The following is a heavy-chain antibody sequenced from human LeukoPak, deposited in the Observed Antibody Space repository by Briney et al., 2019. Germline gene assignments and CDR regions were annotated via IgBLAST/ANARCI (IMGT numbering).Heavy chain of an antibody. CDR3: GRELMNSGYDY. J-gene: IGHJ4*02. CDR1: GGTFSSYA. D-gene: IGHD5-12*01. Sequence: ASVKVSCKASGGTFSSYAISWVRQAPGQGLEWMGGIIPIFGTANYAQKFQGRVTITADKSTSTAYMELSSLRSEDTVLYYCGRELMNSGYDYWGQGTLVTVSS. CDR2: IIPIFGTA. V-gene: IGHV1-69*06.